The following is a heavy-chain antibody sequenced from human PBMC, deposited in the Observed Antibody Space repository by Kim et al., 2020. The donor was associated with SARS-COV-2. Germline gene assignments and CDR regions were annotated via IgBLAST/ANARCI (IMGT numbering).Heavy chain of an antibody. Sequence: GGSLRLSCAGSGFTFSDYWMSWVRQAPGKGLEWVASLKEDGSEKYYGDSVKGRFTIFRDNAKNSLYLQMDALRAEDTAVYFCARLTGYGDYVNYFDFWGQGTLVTVSS. CDR3: ARLTGYGDYVNYFDF. J-gene: IGHJ4*02. CDR2: LKEDGSEK. D-gene: IGHD4-17*01. V-gene: IGHV3-7*03. CDR1: GFTFSDYW.